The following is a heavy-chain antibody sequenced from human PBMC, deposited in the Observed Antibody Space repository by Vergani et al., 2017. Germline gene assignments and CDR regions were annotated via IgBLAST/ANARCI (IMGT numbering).Heavy chain of an antibody. D-gene: IGHD4-17*01. CDR3: ARDRDYGSDY. J-gene: IGHJ4*02. CDR1: GGTFSSYA. CDR2: IIPILGIA. Sequence: QVQLVQSGAEVKKPGASVKVSCKASGGTFSSYAISWVRQAPGQGLEWMGRIIPILGIANYAKKFKGRVTITADKSTRTSYMELSSLRSEDTAVYYCARDRDYGSDYWGQGILVIVSS. V-gene: IGHV1-69*04.